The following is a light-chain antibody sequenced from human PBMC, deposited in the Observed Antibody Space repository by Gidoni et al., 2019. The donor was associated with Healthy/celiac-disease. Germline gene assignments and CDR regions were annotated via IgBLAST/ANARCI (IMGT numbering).Light chain of an antibody. CDR3: QQRSNWPPAT. CDR1: QSVSSY. V-gene: IGKV3-11*01. J-gene: IGKJ4*01. Sequence: EIVLTQSPATLSLSPGERATLSCRASQSVSSYLAWYQQKPGQAPRLLIYDASNRSTGIPARFIGSVSGTDFTLTISSLEPEDFAVYYCQQRSNWPPATFGGGTKVEIK. CDR2: DAS.